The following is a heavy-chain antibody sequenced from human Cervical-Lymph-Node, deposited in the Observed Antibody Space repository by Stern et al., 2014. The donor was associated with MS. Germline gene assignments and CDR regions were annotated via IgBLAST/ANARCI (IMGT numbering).Heavy chain of an antibody. CDR3: ARAGPYDYIWGNFRHRAFYFDS. V-gene: IGHV4-59*01. D-gene: IGHD3-16*02. CDR2: LYYSGST. J-gene: IGHJ4*02. Sequence: VQLQESGPGLVKPSETLSLMCSVSSGFIGNNYWSWIRQPPGKGLEWIGHLYYSGSTYTNPSLKIRVTISLDTSKNQLSLRLSSVTAADTAVYYCARAGPYDYIWGNFRHRAFYFDSWGQGALVTVSS. CDR1: SGFIGNNY.